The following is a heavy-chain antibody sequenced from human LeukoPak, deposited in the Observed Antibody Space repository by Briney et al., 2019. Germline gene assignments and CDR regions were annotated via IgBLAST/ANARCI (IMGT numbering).Heavy chain of an antibody. D-gene: IGHD4-17*01. CDR1: GGSITSNTW. J-gene: IGHJ4*02. Sequence: SGTLSLTCSVSGGSITSNTWWSWVRQPPGQGLEWIGEIHHSGSTNYNPSLKSRATISVDKSSNQFPLMLTSVTAADTAVYYCARNPGSDYPEWWGQGTLVTVSS. CDR3: ARNPGSDYPEW. CDR2: IHHSGST. V-gene: IGHV4-4*02.